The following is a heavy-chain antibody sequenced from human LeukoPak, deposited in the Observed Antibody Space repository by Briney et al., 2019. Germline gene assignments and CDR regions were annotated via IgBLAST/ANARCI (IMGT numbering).Heavy chain of an antibody. Sequence: SGRSVPLSCAASGFTFSSYGMHWVRQAPGKGLEWVAVISYDGSNKYYADSVKGRFTISRDNSKNTLYLQMNSLRAEDTAVYYCAKVGRYYYDSSGYFDYWGEGTLASVSS. CDR2: ISYDGSNK. CDR3: AKVGRYYYDSSGYFDY. V-gene: IGHV3-30*18. D-gene: IGHD3-22*01. J-gene: IGHJ4*02. CDR1: GFTFSSYG.